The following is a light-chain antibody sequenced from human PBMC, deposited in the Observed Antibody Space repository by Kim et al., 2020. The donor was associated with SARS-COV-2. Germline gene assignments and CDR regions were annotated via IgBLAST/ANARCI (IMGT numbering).Light chain of an antibody. CDR2: DDT. CDR3: QVWDSITDPVI. V-gene: IGLV3-21*03. CDR1: NLQRRS. J-gene: IGLJ2*01. Sequence: PGKTARITCGGNNLQRRSVHWYQQKPGQAPVLILFDDTDRSPGIPERFSGSNSGNTATLTINRVEAGDEADYYCQVWDSITDPVIFGGGTQLTVL.